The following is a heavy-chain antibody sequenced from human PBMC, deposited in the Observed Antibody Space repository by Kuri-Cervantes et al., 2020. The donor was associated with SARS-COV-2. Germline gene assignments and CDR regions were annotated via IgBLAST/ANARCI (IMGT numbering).Heavy chain of an antibody. CDR3: ARDLYAVSMAGDASFDY. CDR2: FYYNRKT. D-gene: IGHD6-19*01. V-gene: IGHV4-39*02. J-gene: IGHJ4*02. CDR1: GGSISSGSFY. Sequence: LSCNLSGGSISSGSFYWGWIRQPTGKGLEWFGNFYYNRKTYYTPSLEGRVSVSVVTSKNQFSLKLNSVNTADLAVYYCARDLYAVSMAGDASFDYWGQGTLVTVSS.